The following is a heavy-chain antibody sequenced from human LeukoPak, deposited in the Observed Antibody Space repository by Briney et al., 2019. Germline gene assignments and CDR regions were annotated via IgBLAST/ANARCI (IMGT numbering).Heavy chain of an antibody. CDR3: ARAAYYYDSSGYYYFDY. CDR1: GYTFTDYY. J-gene: IGHJ4*02. D-gene: IGHD3-22*01. Sequence: GASVKVSCKASGYTFTDYYMNWVRQAPGQGLEWMGGIIPIFGTANYAQKFQGRVTITADESTSTAYMELSSLRSEDTAVYYCARAAYYYDSSGYYYFDYWGQGTLVTVSS. V-gene: IGHV1-69*13. CDR2: IIPIFGTA.